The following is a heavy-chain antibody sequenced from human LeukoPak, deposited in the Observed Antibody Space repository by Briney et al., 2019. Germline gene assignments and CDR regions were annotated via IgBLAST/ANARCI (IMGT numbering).Heavy chain of an antibody. D-gene: IGHD4-17*01. Sequence: GGSLRLSCAASGFTVSSDYMSWVRQAPGKGLEWVSVIHSGSNTYYADSVKGRFTISRDNSKNTLYLQMNSLRAEDTAVYYRARVRGDYEAVYWGQGTLVTVSS. CDR1: GFTVSSDY. V-gene: IGHV3-66*01. CDR2: IHSGSNT. J-gene: IGHJ4*02. CDR3: ARVRGDYEAVY.